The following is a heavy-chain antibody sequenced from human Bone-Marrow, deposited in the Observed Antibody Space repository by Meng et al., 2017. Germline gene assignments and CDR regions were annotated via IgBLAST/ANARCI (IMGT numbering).Heavy chain of an antibody. CDR2: IKQDGSEN. J-gene: IGHJ4*02. CDR3: VSDGMFDY. D-gene: IGHD1-26*01. CDR1: GFTFDDYG. Sequence: GESLKISCAASGFTFDDYGMSWVRQAPGKGLEWVANIKQDGSENHYVDAVQGRFSISRDNDKNSLYLQMESLKAEVTALYYWVSDGMFDYWGQGTLVTVSS. V-gene: IGHV3-7*01.